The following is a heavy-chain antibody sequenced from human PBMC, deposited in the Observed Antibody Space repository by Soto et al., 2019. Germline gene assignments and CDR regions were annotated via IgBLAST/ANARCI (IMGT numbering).Heavy chain of an antibody. J-gene: IGHJ6*02. V-gene: IGHV4-34*01. Sequence: PSDTLSLTSAVYGGSFSGYYWSWIRQPPGKGLEWIGEINHSGSTNYNPSLKSRVTISVDTSKNQFSLKLSSVTAADTAVYYCARGYCSGGSCYLYYYYGMDVWGQGTTVTVSS. CDR2: INHSGST. CDR1: GGSFSGYY. D-gene: IGHD2-15*01. CDR3: ARGYCSGGSCYLYYYYGMDV.